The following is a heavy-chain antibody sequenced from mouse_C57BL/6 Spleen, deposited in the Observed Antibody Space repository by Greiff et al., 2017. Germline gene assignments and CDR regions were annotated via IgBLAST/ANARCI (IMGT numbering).Heavy chain of an antibody. CDR1: GYTFTDYN. Sequence: VHVKQSGPELVKPGASVKMSCKASGYTFTDYNMHWVKQSHGKSLEWIGYINPNNGGTSYNQKFKGKATLTVNKSSSTAYMELRSLTSEDSAVYYCAREEDLAWFAYWGQGTLVTVSA. J-gene: IGHJ3*01. CDR2: INPNNGGT. CDR3: AREEDLAWFAY. V-gene: IGHV1-22*01.